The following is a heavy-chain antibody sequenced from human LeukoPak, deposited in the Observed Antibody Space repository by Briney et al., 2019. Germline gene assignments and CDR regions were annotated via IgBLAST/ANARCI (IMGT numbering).Heavy chain of an antibody. V-gene: IGHV3-48*03. D-gene: IGHD1-26*01. CDR3: ARSTELSDPYFYYGMDV. CDR1: GFSFTSFE. J-gene: IGHJ6*02. CDR2: ISSASGTI. Sequence: PGGSLRVSCAASGFSFTSFEMSWVRQAQGKGLECIAYISSASGTIYHADSVKGRFTISRDNANNSLYLQMNSLRAEDTAIYYCARSTELSDPYFYYGMDVWGQGTTVTVSS.